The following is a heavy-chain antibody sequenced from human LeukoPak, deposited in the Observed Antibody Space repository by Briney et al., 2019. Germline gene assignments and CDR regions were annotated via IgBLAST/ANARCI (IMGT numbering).Heavy chain of an antibody. V-gene: IGHV1-2*02. CDR3: ARTPGVTMIVVVKGYFDL. CDR1: GYTFTGYY. D-gene: IGHD3-22*01. Sequence: ASVKVSCMASGYTFTGYYMHWVRQAPGQGLEWMGWINPNSGGTNYAQKSQGRVTMTRDTSISTAYMELSRLRSDDTAVYYCARTPGVTMIVVVKGYFDLWGRGTLVTVSS. CDR2: INPNSGGT. J-gene: IGHJ2*01.